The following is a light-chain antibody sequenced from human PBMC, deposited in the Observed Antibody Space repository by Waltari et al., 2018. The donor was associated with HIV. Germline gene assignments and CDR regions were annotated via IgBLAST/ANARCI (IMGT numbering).Light chain of an antibody. Sequence: QSALTQPASVSGSPGQSITVSCTGTSSDVGAYDFVSWYQQTPGIAPKLGIYEVSNRPSGISDRFSGSKSGNTASLTISGLQTEDEADYYCSSFTTSNSLLFGGGTKVTVL. CDR2: EVS. CDR1: SSDVGAYDF. CDR3: SSFTTSNSLL. J-gene: IGLJ2*01. V-gene: IGLV2-14*01.